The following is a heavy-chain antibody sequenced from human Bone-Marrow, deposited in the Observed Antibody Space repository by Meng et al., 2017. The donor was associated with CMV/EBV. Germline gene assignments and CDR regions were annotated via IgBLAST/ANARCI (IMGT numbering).Heavy chain of an antibody. CDR3: TLRYFGGRSYSSQTEY. CDR1: GFTVSSNY. CDR2: ISSSGSTI. Sequence: GESLKISCAASGFTVSSNYMSWVRQAPGKGLEWVSYISSSGSTIYYADSVKGRFTISRDNAKNSLYLQMNSLKTEDTAVYYCTLRYFGGRSYSSQTEYWGQGTLVTVSS. D-gene: IGHD3-9*01. V-gene: IGHV3-11*01. J-gene: IGHJ4*02.